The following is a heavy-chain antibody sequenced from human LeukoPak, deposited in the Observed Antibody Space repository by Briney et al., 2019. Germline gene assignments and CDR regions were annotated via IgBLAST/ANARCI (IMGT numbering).Heavy chain of an antibody. CDR3: AKAYSSSWYKDAFDM. CDR2: ISSSDNNV. J-gene: IGHJ3*02. D-gene: IGHD6-13*01. V-gene: IGHV3-9*01. Sequence: PGGSLRLSCTASGFTLDANAMHWVRQAPGKGLEWVSGISSSDNNVGYADSVRGRFTISRDNAKKSLFLQMNSLSAEDTALYYCAKAYSSSWYKDAFDMWGQGTMVTVSS. CDR1: GFTLDANA.